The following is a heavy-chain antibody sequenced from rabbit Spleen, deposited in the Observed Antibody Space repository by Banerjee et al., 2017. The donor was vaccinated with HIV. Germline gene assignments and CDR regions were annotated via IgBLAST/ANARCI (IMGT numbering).Heavy chain of an antibody. CDR2: IAGSSSGFT. V-gene: IGHV1S40*01. Sequence: QSLEESGGDLVKPGASLTLTCTASGFSFSSSDYMCWVRQAPGKGLEWISCIAGSSSGFTYSATWAKGRFTISKTSSTTVTLQMTSLTAADTATYFCARGSATMTMVITGYYFNLWGQGTLVTVS. CDR1: GFSFSSSDY. CDR3: ARGSATMTMVITGYYFNL. J-gene: IGHJ4*01. D-gene: IGHD2-1*01.